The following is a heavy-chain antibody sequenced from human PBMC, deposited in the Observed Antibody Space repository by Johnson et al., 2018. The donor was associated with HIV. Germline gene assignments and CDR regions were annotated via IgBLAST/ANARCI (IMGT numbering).Heavy chain of an antibody. V-gene: IGHV3-20*04. CDR3: ARTLKWELGLPDWNSFDI. CDR2: INWNGGRT. Sequence: VQLVESGGGVVRPGGSLRLSCAASGFTFDDYGMSWVRQAPGKGLAWVSGINWNGGRTGYADSVKGRFTISRDNAKNSLYLQMNSLRVEDTALYYCARTLKWELGLPDWNSFDIWGQGTMVTVSS. J-gene: IGHJ3*02. D-gene: IGHD1-26*01. CDR1: GFTFDDYG.